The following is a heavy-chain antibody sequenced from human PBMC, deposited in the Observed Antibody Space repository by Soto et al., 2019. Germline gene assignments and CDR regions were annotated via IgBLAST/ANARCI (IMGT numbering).Heavy chain of an antibody. Sequence: EVQLVESGGGLVQPGGSLRLSCAASGFTFSSYSMNWVRQAPGKGLEWVSYISSSSSTIYYADSVKGRFTISGDNAKNSLYLQMNSLRDEDTAVYYCARGYNKWYYYGMDVWGQGTTVTVSS. J-gene: IGHJ6*02. D-gene: IGHD1-20*01. V-gene: IGHV3-48*02. CDR3: ARGYNKWYYYGMDV. CDR2: ISSSSSTI. CDR1: GFTFSSYS.